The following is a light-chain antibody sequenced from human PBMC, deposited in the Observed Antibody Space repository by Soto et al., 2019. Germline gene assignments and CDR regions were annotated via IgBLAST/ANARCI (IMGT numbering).Light chain of an antibody. V-gene: IGLV2-14*03. CDR1: SSDIGAYNF. Sequence: ALTQPASVSGSPGQSITISCTGTSSDIGAYNFVSWYRQHPGKAPKLMLYDVNIRPSGVSNRFSGSKSGNTASLTISGLQAEDEADYYCTSWTTSTTMIFGGGTKLTVL. CDR2: DVN. J-gene: IGLJ2*01. CDR3: TSWTTSTTMI.